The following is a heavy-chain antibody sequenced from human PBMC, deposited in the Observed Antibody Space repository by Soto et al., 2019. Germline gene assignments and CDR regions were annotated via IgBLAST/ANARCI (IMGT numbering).Heavy chain of an antibody. CDR2: IITFVGKA. CDR3: ARVTCGHDSGGNYMDV. Sequence: QVQLVQSGPEVKKPGSSVKVSCKTSGGTLSSYSISWVRQAPGQGLEWVGRIITFVGKANVAKQFKGRVTITADRSTDTTYMELRRLTSDDTAVYYCARVTCGHDSGGNYMDVWGTGTTVTVSS. D-gene: IGHD5-12*01. J-gene: IGHJ6*03. CDR1: GGTLSSYS. V-gene: IGHV1-69*08.